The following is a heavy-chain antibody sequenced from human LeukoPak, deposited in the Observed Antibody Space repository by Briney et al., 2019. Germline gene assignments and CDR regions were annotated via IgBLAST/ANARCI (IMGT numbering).Heavy chain of an antibody. CDR2: ISSSGSYI. J-gene: IGHJ3*02. CDR1: GFTFSIYS. Sequence: GGSLRLSCAASGFTFSIYSMDWVRQAPGKGLEWVSSISSSGSYIYYADSLKGRFTISRDNAKNSLYLQMNSLRAEDTAVYYCARVEDIVAYDAFDIWGQGTMVTVSS. D-gene: IGHD5-12*01. V-gene: IGHV3-21*01. CDR3: ARVEDIVAYDAFDI.